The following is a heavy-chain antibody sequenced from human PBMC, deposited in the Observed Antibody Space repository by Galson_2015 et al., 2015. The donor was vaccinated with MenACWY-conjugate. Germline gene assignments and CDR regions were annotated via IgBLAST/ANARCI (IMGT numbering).Heavy chain of an antibody. V-gene: IGHV5-51*01. Sequence: QSGAEVTKPGESLQISCTGSGYTFPNYWVSWVRQMPGKGLEWMGIIYPGDSDIRYSPSFRGQVTISVDKSISTAYLQWSSLKAPDTAMYYCATALAVAGKNYYFDYWGQGTLVTVSS. CDR3: ATALAVAGKNYYFDY. D-gene: IGHD6-19*01. J-gene: IGHJ4*02. CDR1: GYTFPNYW. CDR2: IYPGDSDI.